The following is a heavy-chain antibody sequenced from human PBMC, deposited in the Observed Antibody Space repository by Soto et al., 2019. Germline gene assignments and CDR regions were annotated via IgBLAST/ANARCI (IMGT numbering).Heavy chain of an antibody. D-gene: IGHD3-9*01. CDR3: ARNVDDSLTCYYSEYYFAY. V-gene: IGHV3-66*01. Sequence: PGGSLRLSCAASGFTVSSNYMSWVLQAPGKGLEWVSVIYSGGSTYYADSVRGRFTISRDNSKNTLYLQMNSLRAEDTAVYYCARNVDDSLTCYYSEYYFAYCGQGTPVPVSS. J-gene: IGHJ4*02. CDR1: GFTVSSNY. CDR2: IYSGGST.